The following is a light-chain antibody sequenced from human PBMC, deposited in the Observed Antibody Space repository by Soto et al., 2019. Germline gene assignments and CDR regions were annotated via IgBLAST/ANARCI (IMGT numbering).Light chain of an antibody. CDR1: QSIGSY. Sequence: DIQMTQSPSSLSASVGDRVTITCRASQSIGSYLNWYQQKPGKAPNLLIYTTSTLHSGVPSRFSGGGSGTDFALTISSLQPEDFATYYCQQTYSSPPWTFGQGTKVEF. CDR3: QQTYSSPPWT. J-gene: IGKJ1*01. V-gene: IGKV1-39*01. CDR2: TTS.